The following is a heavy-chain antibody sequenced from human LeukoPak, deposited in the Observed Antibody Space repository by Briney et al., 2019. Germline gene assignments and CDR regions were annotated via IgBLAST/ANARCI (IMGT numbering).Heavy chain of an antibody. CDR2: IFSDGGA. CDR1: GFTFSNFA. V-gene: IGHV3-66*01. D-gene: IGHD6-13*01. CDR3: ARIGSSSWPGYFDY. J-gene: IGHJ4*02. Sequence: PGGSLRLSCAASGFTFSNFAMSWVRQAPGKGLEWVSVIFSDGGASNADSVQGRFTISRDNSKNMVYLQMNSLRVEDTAVYYCARIGSSSWPGYFDYWGQGTLVTVPS.